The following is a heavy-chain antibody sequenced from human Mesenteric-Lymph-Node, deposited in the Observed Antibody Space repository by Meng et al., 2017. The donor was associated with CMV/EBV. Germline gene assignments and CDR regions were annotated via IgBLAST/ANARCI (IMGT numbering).Heavy chain of an antibody. CDR1: GFTFSGSA. CDR2: ISWDGGST. Sequence: GESLKISCAASGFTFSGSAMHWVRQASGKGLEWVSLISWDGGSTYYADSVKGRFTISRDNSKNSLYLQMNSLRAEDTAVYYCATVPLGGDYWGQGTLVTVSS. CDR3: ATVPLGGDY. D-gene: IGHD6-6*01. V-gene: IGHV3-NL1*01. J-gene: IGHJ4*02.